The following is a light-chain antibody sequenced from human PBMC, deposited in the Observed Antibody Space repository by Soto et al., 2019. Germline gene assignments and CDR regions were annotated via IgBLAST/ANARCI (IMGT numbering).Light chain of an antibody. Sequence: DIQMTQSPSSLSASVGDRVTITCRASQSISSYLNWYQQKPGKGPKLLTYAASSLQSGVPSRFSGSGSVTDFTLTISSLQPEDFATYYCQQSYSTPQTFGQGTKLEIK. J-gene: IGKJ2*01. CDR1: QSISSY. CDR3: QQSYSTPQT. CDR2: AAS. V-gene: IGKV1-39*01.